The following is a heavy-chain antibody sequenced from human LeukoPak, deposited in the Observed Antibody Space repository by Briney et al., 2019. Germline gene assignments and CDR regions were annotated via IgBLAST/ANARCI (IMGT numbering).Heavy chain of an antibody. CDR2: ISGDGGST. Sequence: GGSLRLSCEASGFTFSTYWMHWVRQAPGKGLVWVSRISGDGGSTNYADSVKGRFTISRDNSKNTLYLQMNSLRVEDTAVYYCARDAQATYDNAFDIWGQGTMVTVSS. V-gene: IGHV3-74*01. CDR3: ARDAQATYDNAFDI. D-gene: IGHD2-8*01. CDR1: GFTFSTYW. J-gene: IGHJ3*02.